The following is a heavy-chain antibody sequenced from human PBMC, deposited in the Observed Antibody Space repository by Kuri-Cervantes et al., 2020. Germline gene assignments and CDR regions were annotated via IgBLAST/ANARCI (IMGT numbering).Heavy chain of an antibody. CDR3: AREGLYGSGSYYNRVDDY. Sequence: ASVKVPCKASGYTFTSYALHWVRQAPGQRLEWMGWINAGNGDTKYSQKFQGRVTITRDASASTAYMALSSLRSEDTAVYYCAREGLYGSGSYYNRVDDYWGQGTLVTVSS. V-gene: IGHV1-3*01. J-gene: IGHJ4*02. CDR2: INAGNGDT. CDR1: GYTFTSYA. D-gene: IGHD3-10*01.